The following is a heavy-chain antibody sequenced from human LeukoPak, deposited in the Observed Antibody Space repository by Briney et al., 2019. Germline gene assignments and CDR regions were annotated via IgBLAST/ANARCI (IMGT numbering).Heavy chain of an antibody. CDR1: GFTFSSYA. V-gene: IGHV3-23*01. D-gene: IGHD2-2*01. CDR2: ISGSGGRT. Sequence: GGSLRLSCAASGFTFSSYAMSWVRQAPGKWLEWVSSISGSGGRTYHADSVKGRLTIHRHNSKKTLYLQMNSLRAEDTAVYYCAKYQGCSSTSCVFDYWGQGTLVTVSS. J-gene: IGHJ4*02. CDR3: AKYQGCSSTSCVFDY.